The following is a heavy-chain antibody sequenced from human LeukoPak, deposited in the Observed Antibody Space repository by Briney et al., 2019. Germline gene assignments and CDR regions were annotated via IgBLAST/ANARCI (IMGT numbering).Heavy chain of an antibody. D-gene: IGHD3-9*01. CDR1: GRSITGYY. CDR2: IHYTGAT. J-gene: IGHJ4*02. CDR3: ARGNILTGYCFDF. Sequence: SETLSLTCAVYGRSITGYYWSWIRQTPERGLEWVGEIHYTGATSYNPSLKSRATISTDTSKNQFSLRLSSVTAADTAVYYCARGNILTGYCFDFWGQGALVTVSS. V-gene: IGHV4-34*01.